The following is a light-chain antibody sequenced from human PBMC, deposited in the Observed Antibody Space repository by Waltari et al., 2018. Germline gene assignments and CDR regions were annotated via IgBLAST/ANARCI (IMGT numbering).Light chain of an antibody. CDR1: GSDLGGYNY. CDR3: CSYAGSYSKV. V-gene: IGLV2-11*01. J-gene: IGLJ3*02. CDR2: DVS. Sequence: QSALTQPRSVSGSPGQSVTISCTGTGSDLGGYNYVYWYQQHPGKAPKLMIYDVSNRHPGVPDRFSGSNSGNTASLTISGLQPEDEADYYCCSYAGSYSKVFGGGTKLTVL.